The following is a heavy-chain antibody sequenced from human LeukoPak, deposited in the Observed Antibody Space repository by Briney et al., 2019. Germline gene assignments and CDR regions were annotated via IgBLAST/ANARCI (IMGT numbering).Heavy chain of an antibody. Sequence: GASVTVSCKASGNTFPGNYLHWVRQAPGQGPEWMGWINPSSGGTNPAQKFQGRVAITRDTSISTVYIQLKRLTSDDTAVYYCAGGSSYYFFDYWGQGVLVTVSS. CDR2: INPSSGGT. V-gene: IGHV1-2*02. CDR3: AGGSSYYFFDY. J-gene: IGHJ4*02. CDR1: GNTFPGNY. D-gene: IGHD6-13*01.